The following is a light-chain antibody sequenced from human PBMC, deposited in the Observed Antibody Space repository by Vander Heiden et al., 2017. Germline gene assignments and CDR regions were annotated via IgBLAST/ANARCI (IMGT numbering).Light chain of an antibody. J-gene: IGLJ1*01. Sequence: QSALTQPRSVSGSPGQSGTISCTGTSSDVGNYDYVSWDQQHPGKAPKLIIYSVNKRPAWVPNRFSGSKSGNTASLTISDLQAEDEADFYCCSYAGTYPYFFGSGTRVTVL. CDR3: CSYAGTYPYF. CDR2: SVN. CDR1: SSDVGNYDY. V-gene: IGLV2-11*01.